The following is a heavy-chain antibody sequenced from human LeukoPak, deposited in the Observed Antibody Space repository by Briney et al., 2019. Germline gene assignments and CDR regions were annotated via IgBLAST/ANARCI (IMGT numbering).Heavy chain of an antibody. CDR1: GGSISSYY. CDR3: ARTTEGGYSYGYFYYYYMDI. Sequence: SETLSLTCTVSGGSISSYYWSWIRQPPGKGLEWIGYIYYSGSTNYKSSLKSRVTISVDTSKNQFSLKLSSVTAADTAVYYCARTTEGGYSYGYFYYYYMDIWGKGTTVTISS. CDR2: IYYSGST. D-gene: IGHD5-18*01. V-gene: IGHV4-59*01. J-gene: IGHJ6*03.